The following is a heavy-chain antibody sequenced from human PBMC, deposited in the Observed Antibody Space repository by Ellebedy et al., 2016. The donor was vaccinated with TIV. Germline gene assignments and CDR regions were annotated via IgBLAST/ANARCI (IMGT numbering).Heavy chain of an antibody. D-gene: IGHD3-9*01. CDR3: ANQYYDFLTADSGVDV. V-gene: IGHV4-61*01. CDR1: GASVSGGSYS. J-gene: IGHJ6*04. Sequence: GSLRLSCTVSGASVSGGSYSWNWIRQPPGKGLEWIGYVYSSVNTNYNPSLKSRVTISVDTSRTQFSLRLSSVTTEDTAIYYCANQYYDFLTADSGVDVWGKGTTVTVSS. CDR2: VYSSVNT.